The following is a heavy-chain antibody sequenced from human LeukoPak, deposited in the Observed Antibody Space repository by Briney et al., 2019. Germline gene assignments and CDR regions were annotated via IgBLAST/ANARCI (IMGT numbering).Heavy chain of an antibody. Sequence: WASVKVSCKASGGTFSSYAISGVRQAPGQGLEWMRWISAYNGNTNYAQKLQGRVTMTTDTSTSTAYMELRSLRSDDTAVYYCARGDEYSSSSDLLGYWGQGTLVTVSS. CDR2: ISAYNGNT. D-gene: IGHD6-6*01. J-gene: IGHJ4*02. CDR3: ARGDEYSSSSDLLGY. V-gene: IGHV1-18*01. CDR1: GGTFSSYA.